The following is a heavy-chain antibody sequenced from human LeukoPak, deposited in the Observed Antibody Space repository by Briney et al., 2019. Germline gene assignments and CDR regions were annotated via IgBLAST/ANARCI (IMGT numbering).Heavy chain of an antibody. Sequence: GGSLRLSCAASGFTFSSYAMSWVRQAPGKGLEWVSAISGSGGSTYYADSVKGRFTISRDNSKDTLYLQMNSLRAEDTAIYYCAKGPFFYYDASGYNYFESWGQGTLVTVSS. V-gene: IGHV3-23*01. D-gene: IGHD3-22*01. CDR2: ISGSGGST. CDR3: AKGPFFYYDASGYNYFES. J-gene: IGHJ4*02. CDR1: GFTFSSYA.